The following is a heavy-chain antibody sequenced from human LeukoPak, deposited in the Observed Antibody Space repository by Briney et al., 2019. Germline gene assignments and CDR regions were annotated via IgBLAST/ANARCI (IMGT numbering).Heavy chain of an antibody. CDR3: AAGYSSPYYFDY. CDR1: GGSISSSNW. V-gene: IGHV4-4*02. CDR2: IYHSGST. J-gene: IGHJ4*02. Sequence: PSGTLSLTCAVSGGSISSSNWWSWVRQPPEKGLEWIGEIYHSGSTYYNPSLKSRVTISVDRSKNQFSLKLSSVTAADTAVYYCAAGYSSPYYFDYWGQGTLVTVSS. D-gene: IGHD5-18*01.